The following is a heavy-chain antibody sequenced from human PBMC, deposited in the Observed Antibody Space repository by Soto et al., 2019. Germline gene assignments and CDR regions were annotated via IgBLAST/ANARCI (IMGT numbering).Heavy chain of an antibody. V-gene: IGHV5-51*01. CDR2: IYPGDSDT. D-gene: IGHD6-13*01. J-gene: IGHJ4*02. CDR3: ARGDSSSWYDY. Sequence: GESLKISCKGSGYSFTSYWSGWVRQMPGKGLEWMGIIYPGDSDTRYSPSFQGQVTIPADKSISTAYLQWSSLKTSDTAMYYCARGDSSSWYDYWGQGTLVTVSS. CDR1: GYSFTSYW.